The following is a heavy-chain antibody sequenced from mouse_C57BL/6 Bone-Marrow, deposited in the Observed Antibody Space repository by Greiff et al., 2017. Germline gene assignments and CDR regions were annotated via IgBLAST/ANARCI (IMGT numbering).Heavy chain of an antibody. CDR1: GFTFSDYG. CDR2: ISNLAYSI. CDR3: ARRNYSRGYFDV. Sequence: EVHLVESGGGLVQPGGSLKLSCAASGFTFSDYGMAWVRQAPRKGPEWVAFISNLAYSIYYADTVTGLFTISRENAKNTLYLEMSSLRSEDTAMYYCARRNYSRGYFDVWGTGTTVTVSS. D-gene: IGHD2-1*01. J-gene: IGHJ1*03. V-gene: IGHV5-15*01.